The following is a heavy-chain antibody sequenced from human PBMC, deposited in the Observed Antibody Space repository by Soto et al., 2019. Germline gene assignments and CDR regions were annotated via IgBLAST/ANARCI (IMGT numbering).Heavy chain of an antibody. CDR1: GFTFSSSW. J-gene: IGHJ4*02. CDR2: IKQDGSEK. Sequence: LRLSCAASGFTFSSSWMSWVRQAPGTGLEWVANIKQDGSEKYYVAYVKGRFTISRDNAKNSLYLQMNSLRAEDTAVYYCARFQTGMAKDSFDYWGQGTLVTVS. D-gene: IGHD5-12*01. CDR3: ARFQTGMAKDSFDY. V-gene: IGHV3-7*03.